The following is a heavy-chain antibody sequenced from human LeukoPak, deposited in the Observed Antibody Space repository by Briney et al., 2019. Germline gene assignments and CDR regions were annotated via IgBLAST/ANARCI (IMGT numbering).Heavy chain of an antibody. CDR3: ATDPTGGDTYDGFDY. CDR1: GGRFSSSA. CDR2: IIPVLDRA. D-gene: IGHD5-18*01. J-gene: IGHJ4*02. V-gene: IGHV1-69*04. Sequence: SVKVSCKASGGRFSSSALSWVRQAPGQGLEWMGRIIPVLDRADYAQKFQDRLKITADKSTGTAYMDLNSLRSEETAVYYCATDPTGGDTYDGFDYWGQGTLVTVSS.